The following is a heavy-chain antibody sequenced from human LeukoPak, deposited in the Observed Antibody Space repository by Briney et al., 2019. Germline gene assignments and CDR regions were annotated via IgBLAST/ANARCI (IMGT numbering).Heavy chain of an antibody. CDR1: GFTVSSNY. CDR2: IYSGGST. D-gene: IGHD3-22*01. CDR3: ARDPYYYDSSGPGGAF. Sequence: PGGSLRLSCAASGFTVSSNYMSWVRQAPGKGLEWVSVIYSGGSTYYADSVKGRFTISRHNSKNTLYLQMNSLRAEDTAVYYCARDPYYYDSSGPGGAFWGQGTLVTVSS. J-gene: IGHJ4*02. V-gene: IGHV3-53*04.